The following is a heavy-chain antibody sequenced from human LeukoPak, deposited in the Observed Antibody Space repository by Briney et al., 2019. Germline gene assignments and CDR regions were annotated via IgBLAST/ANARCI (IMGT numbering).Heavy chain of an antibody. CDR3: ARQSISGSSLSYFDY. CDR2: IYESGST. V-gene: IGHV4-59*01. D-gene: IGHD3-22*01. CDR1: GGSISSYY. J-gene: IGHJ4*02. Sequence: SETLSLTRTVSGGSISSYYWSCIRQPPGRGLEWSGNIYESGSTNYNPSLKSRVTISVDTSKNQCSLKLSSVTAADTAVYYCARQSISGSSLSYFDYWGQGTLVNVSS.